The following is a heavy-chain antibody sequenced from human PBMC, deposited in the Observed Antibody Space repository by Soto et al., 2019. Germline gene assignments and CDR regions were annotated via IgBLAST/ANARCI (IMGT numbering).Heavy chain of an antibody. CDR1: GGSISSSSYC. Sequence: QLQLQESGPGLVKPSETLSLTCTVSGGSISSSSYCWGWIRQPPGKGLEWIGSIYYSGSTYYNPSLKSRVTISVDTSKNQFSLKLSSVTAADTAVYYCARKVGATTRWFDPWGQGTLVTVSS. V-gene: IGHV4-39*01. CDR2: IYYSGST. J-gene: IGHJ5*02. CDR3: ARKVGATTRWFDP. D-gene: IGHD1-26*01.